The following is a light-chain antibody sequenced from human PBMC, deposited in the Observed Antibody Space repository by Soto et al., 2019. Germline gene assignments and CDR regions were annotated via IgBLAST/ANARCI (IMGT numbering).Light chain of an antibody. J-gene: IGLJ3*02. CDR2: EVS. V-gene: IGLV2-14*01. Sequence: QSALTQPASVSGSPGQSITISCTGTSSDVGGYNYVSWYQQHPGKAPKLMMYEVSNRPSGVSNRFSGSTSGNTASLTISGLQAEDEADYYCSSYTSSSTWVFGGGTKLTVL. CDR3: SSYTSSSTWV. CDR1: SSDVGGYNY.